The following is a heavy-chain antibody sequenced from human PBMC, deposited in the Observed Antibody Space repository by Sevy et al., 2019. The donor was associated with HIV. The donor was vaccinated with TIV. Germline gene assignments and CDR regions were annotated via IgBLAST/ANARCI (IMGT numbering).Heavy chain of an antibody. V-gene: IGHV1-3*01. CDR2: INAGNGNT. J-gene: IGHJ4*02. Sequence: ASVKVSCKASGYTFTSYAIHWVRQAPGQRLELMGWINAGNGNTKYSQKIQGRVTITRDTSASTAYMELSSLRSKDTAVYYCARDGGEATTNFDYWGQGTLVTVSS. CDR1: GYTFTSYA. D-gene: IGHD5-12*01. CDR3: ARDGGEATTNFDY.